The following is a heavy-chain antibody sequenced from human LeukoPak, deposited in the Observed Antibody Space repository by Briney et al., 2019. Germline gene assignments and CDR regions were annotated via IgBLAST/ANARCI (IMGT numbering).Heavy chain of an antibody. V-gene: IGHV3-21*01. D-gene: IGHD3-16*02. CDR3: ARETDTITFGGVIVASDY. J-gene: IGHJ4*02. CDR2: ISSSSYI. Sequence: GGSLRLSCAASGFTFSSYSMNWVRQAPGKGLEWVSSISSSSYIYYADSVKGRFTISRDNAKNSLYLQMNSLRAEVTAVYYCARETDTITFGGVIVASDYWGQGTLVTVSS. CDR1: GFTFSSYS.